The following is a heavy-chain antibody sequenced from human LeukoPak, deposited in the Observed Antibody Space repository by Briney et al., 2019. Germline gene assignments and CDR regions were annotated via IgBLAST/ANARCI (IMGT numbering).Heavy chain of an antibody. D-gene: IGHD5-24*01. CDR1: GYTLTELS. CDR2: FDPEDGET. CDR3: ARVGGRDGYNFYYYYGMDV. Sequence: ASVKVSCKVSGYTLTELSMHWVRQAPGKGLEWMGGFDPEDGETIYAQKFQGRVTMTEDTSTDTAYMELSSLRSEDTAVYYCARVGGRDGYNFYYYYGMDVWGQGTTVTVSS. J-gene: IGHJ6*02. V-gene: IGHV1-24*01.